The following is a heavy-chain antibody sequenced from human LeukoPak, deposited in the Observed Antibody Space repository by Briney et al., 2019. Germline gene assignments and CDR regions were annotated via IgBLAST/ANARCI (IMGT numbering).Heavy chain of an antibody. D-gene: IGHD3-9*01. J-gene: IGHJ4*02. CDR1: GFTFSSYW. Sequence: GGSLRLSCAASGFTFSSYWMSWVRQAPGKGLEWVANIKQDGSEKYYVDSVKGRFTISRDNAKNTLYLQMNSLGPEDTAVYYCAKTPLRYFDWLLEDWGQGTLVTVSS. V-gene: IGHV3-7*01. CDR3: AKTPLRYFDWLLED. CDR2: IKQDGSEK.